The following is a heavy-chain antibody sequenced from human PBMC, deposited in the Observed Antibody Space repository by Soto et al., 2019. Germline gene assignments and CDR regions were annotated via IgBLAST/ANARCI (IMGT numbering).Heavy chain of an antibody. D-gene: IGHD3-22*01. CDR2: TYYRSNWYN. CDR3: VRLIGNSGLAS. J-gene: IGHJ5*01. CDR1: GDSVSTNRAT. V-gene: IGHV6-1*01. Sequence: QVQLQQSGPGLVKPSQTLSLTCAISGDSVSTNRATWDWIRQSPSRGLEWLGRTYYRSNWYNAYAVSVQGLIPINPDTSNNPFSLQLNSVTPHATAVYYCVRLIGNSGLASWGQGTLVTVSS.